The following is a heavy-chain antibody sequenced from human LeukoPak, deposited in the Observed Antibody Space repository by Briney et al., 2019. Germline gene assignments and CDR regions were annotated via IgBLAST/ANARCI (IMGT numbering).Heavy chain of an antibody. CDR2: IDASGVNT. V-gene: IGHV3-23*01. CDR3: AKGSGSGWYGWFDP. Sequence: PGGSLRLSCAASRFTFSGYAMYWVRQAPGKGLGWVSCIDASGVNTYYADSVKGRFTISRDNSRNTLYLQMNSLRAEDTAVYYCAKGSGSGWYGWFDPWGQGTLVTVSS. CDR1: RFTFSGYA. J-gene: IGHJ5*02. D-gene: IGHD6-19*01.